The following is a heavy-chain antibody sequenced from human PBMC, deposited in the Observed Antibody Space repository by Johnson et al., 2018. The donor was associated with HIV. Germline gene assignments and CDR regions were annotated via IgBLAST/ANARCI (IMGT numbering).Heavy chain of an antibody. CDR1: GFTFSSYA. V-gene: IGHV3-23*04. CDR3: VREGYSSSSDAFDI. CDR2: ISGSGGST. D-gene: IGHD6-6*01. J-gene: IGHJ3*02. Sequence: VQLVESGGGLVQPGGSLRLSCAASGFTFSSYAMSWVRQAPGKGLEWVSTISGSGGSTYCADSVKGRFTISRDTSKNTLYLQMNSLRPEDTAIYYCVREGYSSSSDAFDIWGQGTMVTVSS.